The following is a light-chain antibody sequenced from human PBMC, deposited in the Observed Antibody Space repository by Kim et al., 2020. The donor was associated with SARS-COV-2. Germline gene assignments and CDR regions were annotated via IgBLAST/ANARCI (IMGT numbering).Light chain of an antibody. CDR1: QSVGNS. CDR2: ETS. Sequence: AAGERATLSCRDSQSVGNSLAWFQQKPGQAPRLLIFETSNRATGIPARCSGSGSGTAFTLTISSLEPEDFAVYYCQQRYNWPLTFGGGTKVDIK. J-gene: IGKJ4*01. V-gene: IGKV3-11*01. CDR3: QQRYNWPLT.